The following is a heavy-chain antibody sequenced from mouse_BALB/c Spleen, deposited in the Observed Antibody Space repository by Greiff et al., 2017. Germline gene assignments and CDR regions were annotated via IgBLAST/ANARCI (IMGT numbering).Heavy chain of an antibody. CDR1: GFTFSNYW. D-gene: IGHD2-1*01. CDR3: TRYGNYILYAMDY. J-gene: IGHJ4*01. V-gene: IGHV6-6*02. CDR2: IRLKSNNYAT. Sequence: EVKLQESGGGLVQPGGSMKLSCVASGFTFSNYWMNWVRQSPEKGLEWVAEIRLKSNNYATHYAESVKGRFTISRDDSKSSVYLQMNNLRAEDTGIYYCTRYGNYILYAMDYWGQGTSVTVSS.